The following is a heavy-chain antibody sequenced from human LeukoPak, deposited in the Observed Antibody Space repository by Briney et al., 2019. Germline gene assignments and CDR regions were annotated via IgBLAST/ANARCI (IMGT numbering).Heavy chain of an antibody. CDR3: ARGVRYCSGGSCRKGTDAFDI. CDR2: INHSGST. J-gene: IGHJ3*02. Sequence: SETLSLTCAVYGGSFSGYYWSWIRQPLGKGLEWIGEINHSGSTNYNPSLKSRVTISVDTSKNQFSLKLSSVTAADTAVYYCARGVRYCSGGSCRKGTDAFDIWGQGTMVTVSS. V-gene: IGHV4-34*01. CDR1: GGSFSGYY. D-gene: IGHD2-15*01.